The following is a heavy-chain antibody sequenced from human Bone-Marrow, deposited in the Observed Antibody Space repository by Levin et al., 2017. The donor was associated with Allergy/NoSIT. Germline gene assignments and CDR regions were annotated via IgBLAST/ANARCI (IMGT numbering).Heavy chain of an antibody. CDR3: ARGWFGELLSH. CDR1: GFTVSSNY. D-gene: IGHD3-10*01. CDR2: IYSGGST. V-gene: IGHV3-53*01. Sequence: GGSLRLSCAASGFTVSSNYMSWVRQAPGKGPEWVSVIYSGGSTYYAASVKGRFTISRDNSKKTLYLQMNSLRAEDSAVYYCARGWFGELLSHWGQGTLVTVSS. J-gene: IGHJ4*02.